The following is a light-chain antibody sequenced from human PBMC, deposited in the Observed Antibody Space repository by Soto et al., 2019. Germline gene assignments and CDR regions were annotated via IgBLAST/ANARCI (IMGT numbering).Light chain of an antibody. J-gene: IGLJ2*01. CDR2: EGT. V-gene: IGLV2-23*01. Sequence: QSALTQPASVSGSPGQSITISCTGTSSDVGNYNLVSWYQQRPGKAPKLMIYEGTKRPSGVSDRFSGSRSGNTASLTISGLQAEDEAEYCCCSYAGRSTYVVFGGGTKLTVL. CDR3: CSYAGRSTYVV. CDR1: SSDVGNYNL.